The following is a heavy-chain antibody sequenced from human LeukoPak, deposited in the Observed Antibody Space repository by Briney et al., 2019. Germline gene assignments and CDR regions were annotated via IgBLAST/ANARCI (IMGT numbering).Heavy chain of an antibody. V-gene: IGHV3-23*01. CDR3: AKDRLLWFGELLYPFDI. CDR2: ISGSGGST. J-gene: IGHJ3*02. D-gene: IGHD3-10*01. Sequence: PGGSLRLSCAASGFTFSSYAMSWVRQAPGKGLEWVSAISGSGGSTYYADSVKGRFTISRDNSKNTLYLQMNSLRAEDTAVYYCAKDRLLWFGELLYPFDIWGQGTMVTVSS. CDR1: GFTFSSYA.